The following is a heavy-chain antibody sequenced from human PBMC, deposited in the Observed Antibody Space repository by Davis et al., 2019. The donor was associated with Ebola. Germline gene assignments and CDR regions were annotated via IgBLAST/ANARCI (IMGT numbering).Heavy chain of an antibody. CDR2: INPSGGST. V-gene: IGHV1-46*01. CDR1: GYTFTSYY. D-gene: IGHD3-22*01. J-gene: IGHJ6*02. Sequence: ASVKVSCKASGYTFTSYYMHWVRQAPGQGLEWMGIINPSGGSTSYAQKFQGRVTMTRDTSTSTVYMELSSLRSEDTAVYYCASTARIYDSSEGGYYYGMDVWGQGTTVTVSS. CDR3: ASTARIYDSSEGGYYYGMDV.